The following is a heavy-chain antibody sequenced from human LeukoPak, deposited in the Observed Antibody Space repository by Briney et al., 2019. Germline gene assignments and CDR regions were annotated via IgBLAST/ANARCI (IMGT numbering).Heavy chain of an antibody. Sequence: GFLRLSCAASGFTSSSYSMHWVRQAPGKGLEWVAFIRYDGSNKYYADSVKGRFTISRDNSKNTLYLQMNSLRAEDTAVYYCAKDGSVFTAYYYYYYMDVWGKGTTVTVSS. V-gene: IGHV3-30*02. CDR2: IRYDGSNK. CDR3: AKDGSVFTAYYYYYYMDV. J-gene: IGHJ6*03. D-gene: IGHD1-14*01. CDR1: GFTSSSYS.